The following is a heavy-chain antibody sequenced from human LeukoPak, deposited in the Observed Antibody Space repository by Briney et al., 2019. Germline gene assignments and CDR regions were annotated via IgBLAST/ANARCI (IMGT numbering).Heavy chain of an antibody. CDR2: IWYDGSNK. J-gene: IGHJ4*02. Sequence: PGGSLRLSCAASGFTFSSYGMHWVRQAPGKGLEWVAVIWYDGSNKYYADSVKGRFTISRDNSKNTLYLQMNSLRAEDTAVYYCARGGSSWSYYFDYWGQGTLVTVSS. CDR3: ARGGSSWSYYFDY. V-gene: IGHV3-33*01. CDR1: GFTFSSYG. D-gene: IGHD6-13*01.